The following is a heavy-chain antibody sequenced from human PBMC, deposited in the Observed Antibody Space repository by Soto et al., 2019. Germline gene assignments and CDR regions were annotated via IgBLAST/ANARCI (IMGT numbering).Heavy chain of an antibody. D-gene: IGHD5-12*01. J-gene: IGHJ4*02. Sequence: GSLRLSCAASGFSFIGSSMHWVRQASGNGLEWVGRMRSRANSYATTYAESVKGRFTISRDDSKNTAYLQMNSLKTEDTAVYYCTTSGYDKFVDYWGQGTLVTVSS. V-gene: IGHV3-73*01. CDR2: MRSRANSYAT. CDR3: TTSGYDKFVDY. CDR1: GFSFIGSS.